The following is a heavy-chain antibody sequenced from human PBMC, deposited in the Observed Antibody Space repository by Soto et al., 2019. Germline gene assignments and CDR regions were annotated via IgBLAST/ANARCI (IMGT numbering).Heavy chain of an antibody. CDR1: GFTFSNSW. V-gene: IGHV3-74*01. Sequence: EVHLVESGGGLVQPGGSLRLSCAASGFTFSNSWMHWVRQAPGKGLVWVSRIKSDGTYTNYADSVKGRFTISRDNAERSMYLQIMSLRVEDTAVYFCETGDSGYLGTGYWGEGTKVTVSS. D-gene: IGHD5-12*01. CDR3: ETGDSGYLGTGY. CDR2: IKSDGTYT. J-gene: IGHJ4*02.